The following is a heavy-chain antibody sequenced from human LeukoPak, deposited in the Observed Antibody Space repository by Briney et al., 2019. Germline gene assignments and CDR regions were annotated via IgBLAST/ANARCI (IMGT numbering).Heavy chain of an antibody. Sequence: ASVKVSCKASGGTFSSYAISWVRQAPGQGLEWMGGIIPIFGTANYAQKFQGRVTITADESTSTAYMELSSLRSEDTAVYYCAYGTKLAYLEPCGAGYWGQGTLVTVSS. D-gene: IGHD1/OR15-1a*01. V-gene: IGHV1-69*13. CDR3: AYGTKLAYLEPCGAGY. CDR1: GGTFSSYA. J-gene: IGHJ4*02. CDR2: IIPIFGTA.